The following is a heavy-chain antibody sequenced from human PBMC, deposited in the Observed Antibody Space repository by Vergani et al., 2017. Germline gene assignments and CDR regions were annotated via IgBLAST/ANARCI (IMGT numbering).Heavy chain of an antibody. CDR2: IYYSGST. J-gene: IGHJ6*02. V-gene: IGHV4-59*01. D-gene: IGHD3-10*01. CDR3: ARYYYGSGSYYYYYGMDV. CDR1: GGSISSYY. Sequence: VQLQESGPGLVKPSETLSLTCTVSGGSISSYYWSWIRQPPGKGLEWIGYIYYSGSTNYNPSLKSRVTIAVDTSKNQFSLKLSAVTAADTAVYYCARYYYGSGSYYYYYGMDVWGQGTTVTVSS.